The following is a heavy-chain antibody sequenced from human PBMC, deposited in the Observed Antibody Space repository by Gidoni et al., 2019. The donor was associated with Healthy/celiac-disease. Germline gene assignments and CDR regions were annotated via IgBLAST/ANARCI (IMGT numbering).Heavy chain of an antibody. Sequence: QVQLVESGGGLFKPGGSLRLSCAASGFTFSDYYMIGIRQAPGKGLEWVTYISSRSSYTNYADYVKGRFTIARDNAKNSLYLKRNSRRDEDTAVYYCAREGNSGSYLGYWGQGTLVTVSS. D-gene: IGHD1-26*01. CDR2: ISSRSSYT. J-gene: IGHJ4*02. CDR3: AREGNSGSYLGY. V-gene: IGHV3-11*05. CDR1: GFTFSDYY.